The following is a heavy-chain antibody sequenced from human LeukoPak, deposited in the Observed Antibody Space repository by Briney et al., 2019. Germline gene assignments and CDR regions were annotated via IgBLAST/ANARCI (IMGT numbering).Heavy chain of an antibody. CDR2: ISGSGGST. Sequence: SGGSLRLSCAASGFTFSSYAMSWVRQAPGKGLEWVSAISGSGGSTYYADSVKGRFTISRDNSKNTLYLQMNSLRAEGTAVYYCARETYYDFWRKFDYGGQGTLVTVYS. CDR1: GFTFSSYA. V-gene: IGHV3-23*01. J-gene: IGHJ4*02. D-gene: IGHD3-3*01. CDR3: ARETYYDFWRKFDY.